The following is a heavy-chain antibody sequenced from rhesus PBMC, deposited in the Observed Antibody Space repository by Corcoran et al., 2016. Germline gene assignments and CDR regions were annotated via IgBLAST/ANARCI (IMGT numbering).Heavy chain of an antibody. D-gene: IGHD2-39*02. CDR2: SSNHYWTT. J-gene: IGHJ4*01. CDR3: AKDLHLLY. V-gene: IGHV3S5*01. Sequence: VQLVESGGGLVQPGGALRLSCAASVFTFGNFGTSLVRQAPWKGLEWVSYSSNHYWTTSYAESLKGRFTISRDNSKNTLFLEVNNLRVEDTAVYYCAKDLHLLYWGQGVLVTVSS. CDR1: VFTFGNFG.